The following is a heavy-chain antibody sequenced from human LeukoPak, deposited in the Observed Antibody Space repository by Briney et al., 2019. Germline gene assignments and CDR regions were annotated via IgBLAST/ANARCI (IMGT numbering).Heavy chain of an antibody. J-gene: IGHJ6*02. CDR1: GFTFNNYA. Sequence: GGSLRLSCAASGFTFNNYARNWVRQAPGKGLEWVSAISGNAGRTYYADSAKGRFTISRDHSNNTLCLQMNNLRAEDTAIYYCAKDHSSAWYGMDVWGQGTTVTVSS. V-gene: IGHV3-23*01. CDR2: ISGNAGRT. D-gene: IGHD6-19*01. CDR3: AKDHSSAWYGMDV.